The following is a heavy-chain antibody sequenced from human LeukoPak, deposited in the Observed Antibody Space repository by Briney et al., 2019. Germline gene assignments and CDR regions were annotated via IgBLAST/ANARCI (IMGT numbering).Heavy chain of an antibody. CDR2: IWYDGSNK. D-gene: IGHD2-15*01. Sequence: GGSLRLSCAASGFTFSSYGMHWVRQAPGKGLEWVAVIWYDGSNKYYADSVKGRFTISRDNSKNTLYLQMNSLRAEDTAVYYCAKRGYCSGGSCRPASAPFDYWGQGTLVTVSS. V-gene: IGHV3-33*06. CDR3: AKRGYCSGGSCRPASAPFDY. CDR1: GFTFSSYG. J-gene: IGHJ4*02.